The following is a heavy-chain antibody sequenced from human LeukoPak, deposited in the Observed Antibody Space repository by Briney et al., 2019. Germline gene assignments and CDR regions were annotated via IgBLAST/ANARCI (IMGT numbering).Heavy chain of an antibody. CDR1: GFTFSGYG. CDR3: TQMGATTSY. J-gene: IGHJ4*02. CDR2: IQYDGSNK. Sequence: GGSLRLSCAASGFTFSGYGMHWMRQAPGKGLEWVAFIQYDGSNKYYADSVKGRFTISRDNSKNTLYLQMNSLKTEDTAVYYCTQMGATTSYWGQGTLVTVSS. V-gene: IGHV3-30*02. D-gene: IGHD1-26*01.